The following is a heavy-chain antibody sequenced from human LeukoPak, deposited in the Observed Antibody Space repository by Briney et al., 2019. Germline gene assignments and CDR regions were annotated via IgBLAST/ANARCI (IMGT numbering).Heavy chain of an antibody. D-gene: IGHD6-13*01. J-gene: IGHJ4*02. V-gene: IGHV3-30*04. CDR2: ISYDGSNK. Sequence: GGSLRLSCAASGFTFSSYAMHWVRQAPGKGLEWVAVISYDGSNKYYADSVKGRFTISRDNSKNTLYLQKNSLRAEDTAVYYCASNRAPAAGTGNDYWGQGTLVTVSS. CDR1: GFTFSSYA. CDR3: ASNRAPAAGTGNDY.